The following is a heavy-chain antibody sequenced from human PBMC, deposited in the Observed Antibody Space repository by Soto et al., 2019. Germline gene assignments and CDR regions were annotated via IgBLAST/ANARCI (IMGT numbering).Heavy chain of an antibody. D-gene: IGHD6-25*01. J-gene: IGHJ4*02. Sequence: PSDTLSLICTVSGGSISSYYWSWFRQPPGRGLECIGYIYDSGTTNYNPSLKCRVTMTVDTPKNQFSLKLSSVTAADTAVYYCARKRLYPLNCSDYGGQGNLVTVSS. CDR1: GGSISSYY. V-gene: IGHV4-59*01. CDR3: ARKRLYPLNCSDY. CDR2: IYDSGTT.